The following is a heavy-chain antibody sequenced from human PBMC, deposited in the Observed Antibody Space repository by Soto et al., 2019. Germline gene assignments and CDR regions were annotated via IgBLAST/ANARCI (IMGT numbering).Heavy chain of an antibody. CDR1: GATFNNQV. CDR3: VRGKMREMATILRDKWFDP. J-gene: IGHJ5*02. D-gene: IGHD5-12*01. V-gene: IGHV1-69*01. CDR2: IIPIFGTS. Sequence: QVQLVQSGAEVKKPGPWWKASAKPSGATFNNQVITWGQKAPGQGLKGMGGIIPIFGTSNYAQKFQGRVTITADESTRTAYMELSSLRSEDTAVYYCVRGKMREMATILRDKWFDPWGQGTLVTVSS.